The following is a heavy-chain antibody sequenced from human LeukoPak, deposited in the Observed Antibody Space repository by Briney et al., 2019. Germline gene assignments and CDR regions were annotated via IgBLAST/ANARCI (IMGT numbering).Heavy chain of an antibody. J-gene: IGHJ5*02. CDR2: VIPIFGTA. CDR3: AREKWFGKLPHSNWFDP. CDR1: GGNFGSYT. Sequence: SPKLSCTPSGGNFGSYTISWVRQAPGHALEGMGRVIPIFGTANYAQRSEGRVTISTDESTSTDYMELSSLRSEDTAVYYCAREKWFGKLPHSNWFDPWGQGTLVTVSS. V-gene: IGHV1-69*05. D-gene: IGHD3-10*01.